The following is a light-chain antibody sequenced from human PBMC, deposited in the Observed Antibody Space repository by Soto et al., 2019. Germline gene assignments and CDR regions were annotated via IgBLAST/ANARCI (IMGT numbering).Light chain of an antibody. Sequence: DIQMTQSPSSLSASVGDRVTITCQASQSIRDYLNWYQQEPGKAPKLLIYGASNLQSGVSSRFSGSGSGTDFTLTISSQQPEDFATYYCQQGYSTPALSFGGGTKVEI. CDR2: GAS. CDR1: QSIRDY. CDR3: QQGYSTPALS. J-gene: IGKJ4*01. V-gene: IGKV1-39*01.